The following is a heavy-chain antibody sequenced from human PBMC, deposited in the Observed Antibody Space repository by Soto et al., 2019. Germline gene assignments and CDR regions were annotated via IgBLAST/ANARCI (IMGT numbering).Heavy chain of an antibody. V-gene: IGHV3-30*18. CDR1: GFTFSSYG. Sequence: GGSLRLSCAASGFTFSSYGMHWVRQAPGKGLEWVAVISYDGSNKYYADSVKGRFTISRDNSKNTLYLQMNSLRAEDTAVYYCAKKLHFGSGSYYFYFDYWGQGTLVTVSS. D-gene: IGHD3-10*01. CDR3: AKKLHFGSGSYYFYFDY. J-gene: IGHJ4*02. CDR2: ISYDGSNK.